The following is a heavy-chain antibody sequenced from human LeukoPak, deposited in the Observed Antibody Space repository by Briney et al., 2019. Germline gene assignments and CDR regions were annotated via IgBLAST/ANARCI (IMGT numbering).Heavy chain of an antibody. Sequence: QSGGSLRLSCAASGFTFSSYGMHWVRQAPGKGLEWVAFIRYDGSNKYYADSVKGRFTISRDNSKNTLYLQMNSLRAEDTAVYYCAKLSSGSYSAFDYWGQGTLVTVSS. CDR3: AKLSSGSYSAFDY. V-gene: IGHV3-30*02. CDR2: IRYDGSNK. CDR1: GFTFSSYG. D-gene: IGHD1-26*01. J-gene: IGHJ4*02.